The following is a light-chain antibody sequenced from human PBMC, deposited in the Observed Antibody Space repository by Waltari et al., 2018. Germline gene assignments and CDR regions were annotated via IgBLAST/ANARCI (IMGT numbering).Light chain of an antibody. CDR1: ALPKQY. CDR3: QSADSSGTYVV. CDR2: KDS. Sequence: SYELTQPPSVSVSPGQTARITCPGDALPKQYAYWYQQKPGQAPALVISKDSERPPGIPERFSGSSSGTTVTLTISGVQAEDEADYYCQSADSSGTYVVFGGGTKLTVL. V-gene: IGLV3-25*03. J-gene: IGLJ2*01.